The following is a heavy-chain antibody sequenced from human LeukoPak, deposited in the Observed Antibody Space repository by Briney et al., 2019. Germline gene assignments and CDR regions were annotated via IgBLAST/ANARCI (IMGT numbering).Heavy chain of an antibody. CDR3: ARVPDYDILTGYPSYYFDF. D-gene: IGHD3-9*01. J-gene: IGHJ4*02. V-gene: IGHV4-4*07. Sequence: PSETLSLTCTVSGGSISSYYWSWIRQPPGKGLEWIGRIYSSGSTTYNPSLKSRVTMSVDTSKNQFSLKLSSVTAADTAVYYCARVPDYDILTGYPSYYFDFWGQGTLVTVSS. CDR2: IYSSGST. CDR1: GGSISSYY.